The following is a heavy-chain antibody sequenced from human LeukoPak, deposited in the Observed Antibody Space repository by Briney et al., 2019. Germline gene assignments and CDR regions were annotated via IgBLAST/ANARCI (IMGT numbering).Heavy chain of an antibody. CDR3: ARDTAAAGIIPRSPEY. D-gene: IGHD6-13*01. Sequence: PGGSLRLSCAASGFTLSTYWMTWVRQAPGKGLEWVANIKQDGSEKYYVDSVKGRFTISRDNSKNTLYLQMNSLRAEDTAVYYCARDTAAAGIIPRSPEYWGQGTLVTVSS. CDR1: GFTLSTYW. J-gene: IGHJ4*02. V-gene: IGHV3-7*01. CDR2: IKQDGSEK.